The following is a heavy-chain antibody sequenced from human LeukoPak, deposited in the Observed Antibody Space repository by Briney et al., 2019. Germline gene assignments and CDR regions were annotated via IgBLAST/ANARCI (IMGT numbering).Heavy chain of an antibody. Sequence: KSGGYLRLSCAASGFTFSNAWMSWVRQSPGKGLEWVGRIKTTAAGGTSDYPAPVKGRFTISRDDSKDTLYLQMNSLNTEDTAVYFCTTDPLEGAHFQHWGQGTLVTVSS. J-gene: IGHJ1*01. CDR2: IKTTAAGGTS. CDR1: GFTFSNAW. V-gene: IGHV3-15*01. CDR3: TTDPLEGAHFQH. D-gene: IGHD3-16*01.